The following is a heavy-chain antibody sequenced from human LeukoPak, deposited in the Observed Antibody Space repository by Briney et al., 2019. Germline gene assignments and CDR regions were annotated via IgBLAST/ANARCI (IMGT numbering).Heavy chain of an antibody. J-gene: IGHJ5*02. CDR3: ARVSGYPHNWFDP. Sequence: SETLSLTCAVYGGSFSGYYWSWIRQPPGKGLEWIGEINHSGSTNYNPSLKSRVTISVDTSRNQFSLKLSSVTAADTAVYYCARVSGYPHNWFDPWGQGTLVTVSS. D-gene: IGHD3-22*01. V-gene: IGHV4-34*01. CDR1: GGSFSGYY. CDR2: INHSGST.